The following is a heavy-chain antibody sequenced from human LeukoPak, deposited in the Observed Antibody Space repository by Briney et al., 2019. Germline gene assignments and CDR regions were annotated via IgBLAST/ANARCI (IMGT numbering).Heavy chain of an antibody. D-gene: IGHD5-12*01. CDR1: GFTFSRYW. CDR2: INSDGTTT. V-gene: IGHV3-74*01. Sequence: GGSLRLSCAASGFTFSRYWMHWVRQTPGKWLVWLSLINSDGTTTFYADSVKGRFTISRDNARNTLYLQMSSLRAEDTAVYYCASTEYVASHFDQWGQGTLVTVSS. CDR3: ASTEYVASHFDQ. J-gene: IGHJ4*02.